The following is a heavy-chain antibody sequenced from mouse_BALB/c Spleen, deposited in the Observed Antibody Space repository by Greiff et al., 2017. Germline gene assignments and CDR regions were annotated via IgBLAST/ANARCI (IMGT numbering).Heavy chain of an antibody. Sequence: VQLQQPGAELVKPGASVKLSCKASGYTFTSYWMHWVKQRPGQGLEWIGEINPSNGRTNYNEKFKSKATLTVDKSSSTAYMQLSSLTSEDSAVYYCARCYYYGSSSFDYWGQGTTLTVSS. V-gene: IGHV1S81*02. D-gene: IGHD1-1*01. J-gene: IGHJ2*01. CDR2: INPSNGRT. CDR1: GYTFTSYW. CDR3: ARCYYYGSSSFDY.